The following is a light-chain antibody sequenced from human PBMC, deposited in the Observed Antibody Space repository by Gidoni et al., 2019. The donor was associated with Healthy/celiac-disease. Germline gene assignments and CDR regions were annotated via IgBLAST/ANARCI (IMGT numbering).Light chain of an antibody. V-gene: IGKV3-15*01. CDR2: DAS. Sequence: EIVMTQSPATLSVSPGERATPSCRARQSVSSNLACYQLKPRQAPRLLIYDASTRATGIPARFSGGGSGREVTLTISSRQSEDFAVYYCQQYNNWPPWTFGQGTKVEIK. CDR3: QQYNNWPPWT. CDR1: QSVSSN. J-gene: IGKJ1*01.